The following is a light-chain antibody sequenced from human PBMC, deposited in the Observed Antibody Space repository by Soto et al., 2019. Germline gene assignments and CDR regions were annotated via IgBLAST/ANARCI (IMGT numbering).Light chain of an antibody. CDR1: SSDLGVYNY. Sequence: QSALAQPASVSGSPGQSITISCTGTSSDLGVYNYVSWYQHHPGKAPKLMLYDVSSRPPGVSDRFSGSKSGNTASLTISGLQAEDEADYYCSSYTSSSTLVVFGGGTKVTVL. V-gene: IGLV2-14*01. CDR2: DVS. J-gene: IGLJ2*01. CDR3: SSYTSSSTLVV.